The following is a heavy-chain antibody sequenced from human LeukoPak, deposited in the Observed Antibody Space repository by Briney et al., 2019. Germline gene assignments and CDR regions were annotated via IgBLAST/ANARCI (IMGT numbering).Heavy chain of an antibody. Sequence: PGGSLRLSCAASGFTFSSYGMHWVRQAPGKGLEWVAVISYDGSNKYYADSVKGRFTISRDNSKNTLYLQMNSLRADDTAVYYCARDLDYGTYYFDYWGQGTLVTVSS. V-gene: IGHV3-30*03. CDR3: ARDLDYGTYYFDY. J-gene: IGHJ4*02. D-gene: IGHD4-17*01. CDR1: GFTFSSYG. CDR2: ISYDGSNK.